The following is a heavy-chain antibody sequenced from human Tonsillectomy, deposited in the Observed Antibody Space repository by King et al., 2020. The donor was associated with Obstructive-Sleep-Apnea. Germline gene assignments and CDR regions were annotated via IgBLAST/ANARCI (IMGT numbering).Heavy chain of an antibody. Sequence: TLKESGPTLVQPTQTLTLTCAFSGVSLSTSGVAVGWIRQPPGKALEWLAVIYWNDDKRYSPSLESRRTITKDTSTNQVVLTMSDMDPADTATYYCAHMASLYYYYYGMDVWGQGTTVSVSS. V-gene: IGHV2-5*01. CDR1: GVSLSTSGVA. J-gene: IGHJ6*02. CDR3: AHMASLYYYYYGMDV. CDR2: IYWNDDK.